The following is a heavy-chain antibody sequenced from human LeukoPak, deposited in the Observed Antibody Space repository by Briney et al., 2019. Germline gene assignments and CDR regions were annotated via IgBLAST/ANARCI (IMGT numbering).Heavy chain of an antibody. V-gene: IGHV3-23*01. CDR3: ALSSSWYGGFFDY. CDR2: ISGSGGST. D-gene: IGHD6-13*01. J-gene: IGHJ4*02. CDR1: GFTFSRYG. Sequence: GGTLRLSCAASGFTFSRYGMSWVRQAPGKGLEWVSAISGSGGSTYYADSVKGRFTISRDNSKNTLYLQMNSLRAEDTAVYYCALSSSWYGGFFDYWGQGTLVTVSS.